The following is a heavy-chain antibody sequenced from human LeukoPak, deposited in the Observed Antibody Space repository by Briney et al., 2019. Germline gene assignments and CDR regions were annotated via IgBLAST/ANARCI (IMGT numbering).Heavy chain of an antibody. CDR1: GGTFSSYA. J-gene: IGHJ6*03. CDR3: ASQLGGEEELVAYYMDV. Sequence: ASVKVSCKASGGTFSSYAISWVRQAPGQGLEWMGGIIPIFGTANYAQKFQGRVTITAGESTSTAYMELSSLRSEDTAVYYCASQLGGEEELVAYYMDVWGKGTTVTVSS. V-gene: IGHV1-69*01. D-gene: IGHD2-8*02. CDR2: IIPIFGTA.